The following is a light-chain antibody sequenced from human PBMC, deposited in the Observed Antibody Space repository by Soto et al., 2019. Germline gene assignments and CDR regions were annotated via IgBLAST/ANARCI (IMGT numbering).Light chain of an antibody. CDR3: QQYHNWPPST. CDR2: GAS. Sequence: EIVMTQSPATLSVSPGERATLSCRASQSVRSNVAWYQQKPGQAPRLLIYGASTRATGIPATFSGSGSGTQFTLTISSLQSEDVAVYYCQQYHNWPPSTFGQGTRVEIK. V-gene: IGKV3D-15*01. CDR1: QSVRSN. J-gene: IGKJ5*01.